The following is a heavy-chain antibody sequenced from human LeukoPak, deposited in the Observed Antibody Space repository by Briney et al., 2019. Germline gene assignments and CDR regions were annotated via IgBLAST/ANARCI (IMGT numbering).Heavy chain of an antibody. Sequence: GGSLRLSCAASGFTFSSYGMHWVRQTPGKGLEWVAFIRYDGSNEYYADSVKGRFTISRDNSKNTLYLQMNILRAEDTAVYYCAKDLKIGYYYDSSGYSSAFDIWGQGAMVTVSS. CDR1: GFTFSSYG. D-gene: IGHD3-22*01. J-gene: IGHJ3*02. CDR2: IRYDGSNE. CDR3: AKDLKIGYYYDSSGYSSAFDI. V-gene: IGHV3-30*02.